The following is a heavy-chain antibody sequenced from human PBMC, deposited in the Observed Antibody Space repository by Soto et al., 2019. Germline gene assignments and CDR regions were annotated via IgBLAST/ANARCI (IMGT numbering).Heavy chain of an antibody. CDR1: GFTFSSYW. CDR2: IKQDGSEK. Sequence: GGSLRLSCAASGFTFSSYWMSWVRQAPGKGLEWVANIKQDGSEKYYVDSVKGRFTISRDNAKNSLYLQMNSLRAEDTAVYYCARGLSGGSYCGGSAFDIWGQGTMVTVSS. V-gene: IGHV3-7*03. J-gene: IGHJ3*02. D-gene: IGHD1-26*01. CDR3: ARGLSGGSYCGGSAFDI.